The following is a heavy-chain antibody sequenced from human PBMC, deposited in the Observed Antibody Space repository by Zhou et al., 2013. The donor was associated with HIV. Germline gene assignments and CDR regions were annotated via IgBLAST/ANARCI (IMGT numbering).Heavy chain of an antibody. CDR1: GFTFDDYA. V-gene: IGHV3-9*01. CDR3: AKDAGGAHYYYYYMDV. Sequence: EVQLVESGGGLVQPGRSLRLSCAASGFTFDDYAMHWVRQAPGKGLEWVSGISWNSGSIGYADSVKGRFTISRDNAKNSLYLQMNSLRAEDTALYYCAKDAGGAHYYYYYMDVWGKGTTVTVSS. CDR2: ISWNSGSI. D-gene: IGHD1-26*01. J-gene: IGHJ6*03.